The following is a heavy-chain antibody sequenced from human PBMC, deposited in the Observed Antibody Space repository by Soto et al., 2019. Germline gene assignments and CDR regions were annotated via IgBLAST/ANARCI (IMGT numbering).Heavy chain of an antibody. CDR1: GGSFSGYY. CDR2: INHSGTT. Sequence: SETLSLTCAVYGGSFSGYYWSWIRQPPGKGLEWIGEINHSGTTNYNPSLKSRVTISVDTSKNQFSLKLNSVTAADTAVFYCARVPRGDFLLTFSLRGMDVWGQGTTVTVSS. D-gene: IGHD2-21*02. J-gene: IGHJ6*02. CDR3: ARVPRGDFLLTFSLRGMDV. V-gene: IGHV4-34*01.